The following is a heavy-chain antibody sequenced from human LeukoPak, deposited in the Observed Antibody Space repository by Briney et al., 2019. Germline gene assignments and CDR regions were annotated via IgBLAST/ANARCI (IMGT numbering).Heavy chain of an antibody. Sequence: GGSLRLSCAASGFTFSSYEMNWVRQAPGKGLEWVSYISSSGSTIYYADSVKGRFTISRDNAKNSLYLQMNSLRAEGTAVYYCASELAAAAGAIDYWGQGTLVTVSS. CDR2: ISSSGSTI. CDR3: ASELAAAAGAIDY. J-gene: IGHJ4*02. CDR1: GFTFSSYE. D-gene: IGHD6-13*01. V-gene: IGHV3-48*03.